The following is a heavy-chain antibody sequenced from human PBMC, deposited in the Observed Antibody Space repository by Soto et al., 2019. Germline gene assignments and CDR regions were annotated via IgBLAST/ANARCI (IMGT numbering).Heavy chain of an antibody. CDR2: INHSGST. J-gene: IGHJ1*01. CDR3: ARGDGMTTVTTGLVY. Sequence: QVQLQQWGAGLLKPSETLSLTCAVYGGSFSGYYWSWIRQPPGKGLEWIGEINHSGSTNYNPSHKSRVTISVDTSNNQYSLQLSAVTAADTAVSYWARGDGMTTVTTGLVYWGQGTLVTVCS. CDR1: GGSFSGYY. V-gene: IGHV4-34*01. D-gene: IGHD4-4*01.